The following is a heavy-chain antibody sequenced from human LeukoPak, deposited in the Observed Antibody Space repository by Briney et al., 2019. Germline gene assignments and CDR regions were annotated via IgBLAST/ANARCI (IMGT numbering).Heavy chain of an antibody. Sequence: GGSLRLSCAASGFTFSSYAMSWVRQALEKGLEWVSAISGSGGSTYYADSVKGRFTISRDNSKNTLYLQMNSLRAEDTAVYYCAKGGLYCSSTSCPMDVWGKGTTVTVSS. CDR2: ISGSGGST. J-gene: IGHJ6*03. CDR1: GFTFSSYA. CDR3: AKGGLYCSSTSCPMDV. V-gene: IGHV3-23*01. D-gene: IGHD2-2*01.